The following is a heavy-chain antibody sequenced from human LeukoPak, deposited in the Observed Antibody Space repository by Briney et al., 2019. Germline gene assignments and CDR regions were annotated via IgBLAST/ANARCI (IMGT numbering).Heavy chain of an antibody. D-gene: IGHD3-22*01. V-gene: IGHV3-23*01. CDR3: AKAYYYDSSGYPNDY. CDR2: ISGSGGST. CDR1: GFTFSSYA. J-gene: IGHJ4*02. Sequence: GGSLRLSCAASGFTFSSYAMSWVRQAPGKGLEWVSAISGSGGSTYYADSVKGRFTISRDNFKNTLYLQMNSLRAEDTAVYYCAKAYYYDSSGYPNDYWGQGTLVTVSS.